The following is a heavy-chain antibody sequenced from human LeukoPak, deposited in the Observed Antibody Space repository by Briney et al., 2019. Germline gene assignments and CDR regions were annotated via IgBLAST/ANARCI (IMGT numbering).Heavy chain of an antibody. Sequence: GASVKVSCKASGYTFTGYYMHWVRQAPGQGLEWTGWINANRGGANYAQRFQGRVTMTRDTSITTAYMELSRLKSDDTAVYYCARRYCSSTSCYYFDYWGQGTLVTVSS. D-gene: IGHD2-2*01. CDR3: ARRYCSSTSCYYFDY. J-gene: IGHJ4*02. V-gene: IGHV1-2*02. CDR1: GYTFTGYY. CDR2: INANRGGA.